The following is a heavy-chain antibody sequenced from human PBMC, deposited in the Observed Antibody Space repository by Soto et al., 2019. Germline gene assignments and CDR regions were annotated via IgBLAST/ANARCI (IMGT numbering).Heavy chain of an antibody. D-gene: IGHD3-16*01. V-gene: IGHV4-4*07. CDR2: MSISGST. Sequence: QVQLQESGPGLVKPSETLFLTCPVSGASITGYYWSWIRQPAGKGLEWLGRMSISGSTNYNPTLRSRVTMSVGVSKKQFSLRLTSVTAADTALYYCARGMTPPGAPAWYYFDSWGQGTLVTVSS. CDR3: ARGMTPPGAPAWYYFDS. J-gene: IGHJ4*02. CDR1: GASITGYY.